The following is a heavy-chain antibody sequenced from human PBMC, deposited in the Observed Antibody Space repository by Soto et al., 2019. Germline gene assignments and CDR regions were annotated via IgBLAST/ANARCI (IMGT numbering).Heavy chain of an antibody. CDR2: VYYSGST. CDR1: GASIGSSY. V-gene: IGHV4-59*01. D-gene: IGHD3-22*01. Sequence: SETLSLTCTVSGASIGSSYWSWILQSPGKGLEWIGYVYYSGSTNYNPSLKSRVTISVDTSKNQFSLKLSSVTAADTAVYYCARGYYDSSGQSNTFHIWGPGTIVTVS. J-gene: IGHJ3*02. CDR3: ARGYYDSSGQSNTFHI.